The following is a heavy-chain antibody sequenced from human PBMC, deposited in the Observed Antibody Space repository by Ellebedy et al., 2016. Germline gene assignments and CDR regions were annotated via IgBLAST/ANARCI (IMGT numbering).Heavy chain of an antibody. CDR3: ARVSPIQLWSSDYYYGMDV. CDR2: IYYSGST. Sequence: GSLRLSCTASGGSVSSGSYYWSWIRQPPGTGLEWIGYIYYSGSTNYNPSLKSRVTISVDTSKNQLSLKLSSVTAADTAVYYCARVSPIQLWSSDYYYGMDVWGQGTTVTVSS. CDR1: GGSVSSGSYY. J-gene: IGHJ6*02. D-gene: IGHD5-18*01. V-gene: IGHV4-61*01.